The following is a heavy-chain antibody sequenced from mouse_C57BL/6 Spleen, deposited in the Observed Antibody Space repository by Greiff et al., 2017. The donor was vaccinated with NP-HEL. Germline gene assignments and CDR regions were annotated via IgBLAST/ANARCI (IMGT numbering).Heavy chain of an antibody. CDR2: ISSGGSYT. V-gene: IGHV5-6*01. CDR1: GFTFSSYG. CDR3: ARGTMVTTGDSYYFDY. D-gene: IGHD2-2*01. J-gene: IGHJ2*01. Sequence: EVKLVESGGDLVKPGGSLKLSCAASGFTFSSYGMSWVRQTPDKRLEWVATISSGGSYTYYPDSVKGRFTISRDNAKNTLYLQMSSLKSEDTAMYYCARGTMVTTGDSYYFDYWGQGTTLTVSS.